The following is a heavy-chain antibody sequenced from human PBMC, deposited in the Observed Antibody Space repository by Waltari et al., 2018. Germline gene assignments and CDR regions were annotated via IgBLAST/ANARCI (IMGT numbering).Heavy chain of an antibody. CDR2: IYHSGST. Sequence: QVQLQESGPGLVKPSGTLSLTCAVSGGSISSSNWWSWVRQPPGKGLEWIGEIYHSGSTNYNPSLKSRVTISGDKSKNQFSLKLSSVTAADTAVYYCARGITMIVVGPYYYGMDVWGQGTTVTVSS. V-gene: IGHV4-4*02. CDR1: GGSISSSNW. CDR3: ARGITMIVVGPYYYGMDV. D-gene: IGHD3-22*01. J-gene: IGHJ6*02.